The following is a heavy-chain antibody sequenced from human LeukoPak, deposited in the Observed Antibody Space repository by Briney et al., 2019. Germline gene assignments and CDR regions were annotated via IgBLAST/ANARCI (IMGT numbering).Heavy chain of an antibody. CDR2: ISSSSATI. D-gene: IGHD6-13*01. CDR3: ARGRGSAVGTVLFDN. CDR1: GFSLSAYN. Sequence: PGGSLRLSCEGSGFSLSAYNMNWVRQAPGKGLESVSYISSSSATIFYADSVKGRFTISRDNSNNTLYLQMNSLRIEDKATYFCARGRGSAVGTVLFDNWGQGTLVTVSS. J-gene: IGHJ4*02. V-gene: IGHV3-48*01.